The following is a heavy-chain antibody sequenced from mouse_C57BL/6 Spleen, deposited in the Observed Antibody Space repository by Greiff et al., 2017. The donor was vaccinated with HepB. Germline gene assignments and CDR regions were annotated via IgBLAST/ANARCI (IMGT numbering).Heavy chain of an antibody. D-gene: IGHD2-3*01. J-gene: IGHJ3*01. Sequence: EVHLVESGPELVKPGASVKMSCKASGYTFTDYNMHWVKQSHGKSLEWIGYINPNNGGTSYNQKFKGKATLTVNKSSSTAYMELRSLTSEDSAVYYCARIYDGYYVWFAYWGQGTLVTVSA. CDR3: ARIYDGYYVWFAY. V-gene: IGHV1-22*01. CDR2: INPNNGGT. CDR1: GYTFTDYN.